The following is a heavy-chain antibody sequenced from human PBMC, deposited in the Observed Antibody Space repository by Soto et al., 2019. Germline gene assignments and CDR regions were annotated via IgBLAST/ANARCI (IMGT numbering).Heavy chain of an antibody. CDR1: GFTFSSYS. V-gene: IGHV3-48*01. CDR3: ASQKAGRVLVRYYDFWSGYLC. D-gene: IGHD3-3*01. Sequence: GGSLRLSCAASGFTFSSYSMNWVRQAPGKGLEWVSYISSSSSTIYYADSVKGRFTISRDNAKNSLYLQMNSLRAEDTAVYYCASQKAGRVLVRYYDFWSGYLCWGQGTLVTVPQ. CDR2: ISSSSSTI. J-gene: IGHJ4*02.